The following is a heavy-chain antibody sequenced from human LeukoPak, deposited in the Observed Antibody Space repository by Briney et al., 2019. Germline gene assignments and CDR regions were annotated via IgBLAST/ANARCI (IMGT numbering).Heavy chain of an antibody. J-gene: IGHJ6*02. CDR2: IKQDGSEK. V-gene: IGHV3-7*05. CDR3: ARDLHYYVAMDV. Sequence: GGSLRLSCAASGFTFSSYWMSWVRQAPGKGLEWVANIKQDGSEKYYVDSVKGRFTISRDNSKSMLFLQLNSLRAEDTALYYCARDLHYYVAMDVWGQGTTVTVSS. CDR1: GFTFSSYW. D-gene: IGHD3-10*02.